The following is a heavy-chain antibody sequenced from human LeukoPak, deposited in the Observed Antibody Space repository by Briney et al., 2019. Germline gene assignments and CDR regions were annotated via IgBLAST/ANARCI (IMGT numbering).Heavy chain of an antibody. CDR1: GGSISNSSYY. CDR3: ASTSARTGFDY. CDR2: IYYSGST. D-gene: IGHD3/OR15-3a*01. Sequence: SETLSLTCTVSGGSISNSSYYWGWIRQPPGKGLEWIGSIYYSGSTYYNPSLKSRVTISVDTSKNQFSLKLSSVTAADTAVYYCASTSARTGFDYWGQGTLVTVSS. J-gene: IGHJ4*02. V-gene: IGHV4-39*01.